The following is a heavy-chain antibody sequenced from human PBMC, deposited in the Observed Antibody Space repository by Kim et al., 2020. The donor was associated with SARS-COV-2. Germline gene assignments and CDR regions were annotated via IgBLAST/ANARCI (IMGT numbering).Heavy chain of an antibody. CDR3: ARGNSAMAHQY. D-gene: IGHD5-18*01. CDR1: GYSFTSYG. V-gene: IGHV1-18*01. J-gene: IGHJ4*02. Sequence: ASVKVSCKASGYSFTSYGISWVRQAPGQGLEWMGWISVYNSYTKYEQKFQGRVTMTTDTSTSTAYMELRSLRSDDTAVYYCARGNSAMAHQYWGQGTLVTVSS. CDR2: ISVYNSYT.